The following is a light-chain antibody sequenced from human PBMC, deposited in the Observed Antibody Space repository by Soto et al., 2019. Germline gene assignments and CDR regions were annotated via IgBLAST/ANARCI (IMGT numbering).Light chain of an antibody. CDR1: SSDVGGYNY. CDR3: SSYTSSYV. Sequence: QSALTQPASVSGSPGQSITISCTGTSSDVGGYNYVSWYQQHPGKAPKLMIYDVSNRPSGVSNRFSGSKSGNTASLTISGLQAEDEADYYCSSYTSSYVFGTGTKVPVL. CDR2: DVS. V-gene: IGLV2-14*01. J-gene: IGLJ1*01.